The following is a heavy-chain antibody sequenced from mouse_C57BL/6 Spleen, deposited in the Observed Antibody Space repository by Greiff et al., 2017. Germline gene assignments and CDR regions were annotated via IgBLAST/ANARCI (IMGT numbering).Heavy chain of an antibody. CDR1: GFTFSDYG. J-gene: IGHJ4*01. V-gene: IGHV5-17*01. D-gene: IGHD2-3*01. Sequence: EVQVVESGGGLVKPGGSLKLSCAASGFTFSDYGMHWVRQAPEKGLEWVAYISSGSSTIYYADTVKGRFTISRDNAKNTLFLQMTSLRSEDTAMYYCARSDGYYSYYAMDYWGQGTSVTVSS. CDR3: ARSDGYYSYYAMDY. CDR2: ISSGSSTI.